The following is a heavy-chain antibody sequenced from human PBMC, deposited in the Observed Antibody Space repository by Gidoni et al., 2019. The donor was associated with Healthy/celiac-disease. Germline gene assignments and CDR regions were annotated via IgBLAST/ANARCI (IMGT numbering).Heavy chain of an antibody. CDR2: IKQDGSEK. CDR3: ARDRVAYCGGDCSFDAFDI. CDR1: GFTFSSYW. J-gene: IGHJ3*02. V-gene: IGHV3-7*01. Sequence: EVQLVESGGGLVQPGGSLRLSCAASGFTFSSYWMSWVRQAPGKGLEWVANIKQDGSEKYYVDSVKGRFTISRDNAKNSLYLQMNSLRAEDTAVYYCARDRVAYCGGDCSFDAFDIWGQGTMVTVSS. D-gene: IGHD2-21*02.